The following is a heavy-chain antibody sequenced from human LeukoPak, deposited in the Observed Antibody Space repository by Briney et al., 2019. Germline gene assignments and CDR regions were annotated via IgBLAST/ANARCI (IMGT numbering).Heavy chain of an antibody. CDR2: IYASGST. CDR3: ARAYSGSYFDY. J-gene: IGHJ4*02. D-gene: IGHD1-26*01. V-gene: IGHV4-61*02. CDR1: GGSITSGNYY. Sequence: PSETLSLTCTVSGGSITSGNYYWSWIRQPAGKGLDWIGRIYASGSTNYNPTLKSRVTISVDTSKNHFSLKLSSVTAADTAVYYCARAYSGSYFDYWGRGTLVTVSA.